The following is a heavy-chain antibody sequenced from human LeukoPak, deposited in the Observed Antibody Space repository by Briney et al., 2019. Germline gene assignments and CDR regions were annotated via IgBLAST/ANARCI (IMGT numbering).Heavy chain of an antibody. V-gene: IGHV4-4*07. CDR2: IYTSGST. Sequence: SETLSLTCTVSGGSISSYYWSWIRQPAGKGLEWIGRIYTSGSTNYNPSLKSRVTISIDKSKHQFSLKLSSVTAADTAVYYCARDKGTMIDLWGQGTLVTVSS. J-gene: IGHJ5*02. CDR1: GGSISSYY. D-gene: IGHD3-22*01. CDR3: ARDKGTMIDL.